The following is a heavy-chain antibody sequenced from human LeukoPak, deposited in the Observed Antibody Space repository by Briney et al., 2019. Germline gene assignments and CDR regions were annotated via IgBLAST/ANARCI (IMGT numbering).Heavy chain of an antibody. J-gene: IGHJ4*02. CDR1: GFTFSSYA. CDR3: AKDMSFGDYNDDY. CDR2: IGGSGGIT. D-gene: IGHD4-17*01. Sequence: GSPRLSCAASGFTFSSYAMSWVCQAPGKGLEWVSAIGGSGGITYYADSVKGRFTISRDNSKNTLYLQMNSLRAEDTAVYYCAKDMSFGDYNDDYWGESTLHPVSS. V-gene: IGHV3-23*01.